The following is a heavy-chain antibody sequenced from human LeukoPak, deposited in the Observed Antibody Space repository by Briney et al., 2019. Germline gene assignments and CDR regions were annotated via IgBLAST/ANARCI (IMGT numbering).Heavy chain of an antibody. CDR2: IKQDGSET. D-gene: IGHD3-3*01. CDR1: GFTFFTYW. Sequence: PGGSLRLSCAASGFTFFTYWMTWVRQAPGKRLEWVANIKQDGSETYYMDSVKGRFTISRDNAKNSLYLQMNSLRAEDTAVYYCTRDLEYWGQGTLVTVSS. J-gene: IGHJ4*02. V-gene: IGHV3-7*01. CDR3: TRDLEY.